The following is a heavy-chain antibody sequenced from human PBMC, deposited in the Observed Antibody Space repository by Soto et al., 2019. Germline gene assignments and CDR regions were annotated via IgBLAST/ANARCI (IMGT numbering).Heavy chain of an antibody. Sequence: QVQLQESGPGLVKPSQTLSLTCTVSAGSISSGDYYWSWIRQHPGKGLEWIGYIYYSGNTYYNPSLKSRVTLSLDTSKNQLSLKLSSMTAADTAVYYCASDGGLYGSRDNFDYWGQGTLVTVSS. CDR3: ASDGGLYGSRDNFDY. D-gene: IGHD3-10*01. V-gene: IGHV4-31*03. J-gene: IGHJ4*02. CDR2: IYYSGNT. CDR1: AGSISSGDYY.